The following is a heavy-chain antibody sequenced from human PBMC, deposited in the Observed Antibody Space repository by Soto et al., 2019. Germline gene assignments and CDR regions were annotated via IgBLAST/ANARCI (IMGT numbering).Heavy chain of an antibody. V-gene: IGHV3-23*01. J-gene: IGHJ6*02. CDR2: ITNGGGDT. D-gene: IGHD3-3*01. CDR1: GFTFSSYA. Sequence: GGSLRLSCAASGFTFSSYAMSWVRQTPGKGLEWVSAITNGGGDTYHADYVKGRFTISRDNSKNTLYLQMNSLRAEDTAVYYCAKDVLRFLEWLAFYGMDVWGQGTTVTVSS. CDR3: AKDVLRFLEWLAFYGMDV.